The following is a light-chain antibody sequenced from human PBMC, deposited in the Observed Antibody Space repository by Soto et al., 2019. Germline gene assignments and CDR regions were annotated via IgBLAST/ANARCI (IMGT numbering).Light chain of an antibody. CDR1: QSVRSDY. V-gene: IGKV3-20*01. Sequence: EIVLTQSPGTLSLSPGERATLSCRASQSVRSDYLAWYQQKPGQAPRLHIYGASTRATGIPDRFTGSGSGTDFTLTISRLEPEDFAVYYCQQYNNWPPWTFGQGTKVDIK. CDR2: GAS. J-gene: IGKJ1*01. CDR3: QQYNNWPPWT.